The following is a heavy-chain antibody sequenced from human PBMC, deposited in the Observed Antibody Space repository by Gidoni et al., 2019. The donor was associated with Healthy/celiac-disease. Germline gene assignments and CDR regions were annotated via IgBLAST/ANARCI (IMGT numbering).Heavy chain of an antibody. V-gene: IGHV4-34*01. Sequence: QVQLQQWGAGLWKPSETLSLTCAVYGGSFSGYYWSWIRQPPGKGLEWIGEINHSGSTNYNPSLKSRVTISVDTSKNQFSRKLSSVTAADTAVYYCARGRWSYNWNYVYWFDPWGQGTLVTVSS. CDR2: INHSGST. D-gene: IGHD1-7*01. J-gene: IGHJ5*02. CDR1: GGSFSGYY. CDR3: ARGRWSYNWNYVYWFDP.